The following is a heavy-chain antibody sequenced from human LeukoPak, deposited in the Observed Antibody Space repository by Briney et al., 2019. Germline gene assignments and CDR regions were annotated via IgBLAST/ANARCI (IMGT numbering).Heavy chain of an antibody. D-gene: IGHD3-10*01. Sequence: ASETLSLTCAVSGGSISSSNWWNWVRQPPGKGLEWIGEIYHSGSTNYNPSLKSRVTMSVDTSKNQFSLKVSSVTAADTAVYYCARVFDSGSQAYFYYMDVWGKGTTVTIFS. J-gene: IGHJ6*03. CDR3: ARVFDSGSQAYFYYMDV. V-gene: IGHV4-4*02. CDR2: IYHSGST. CDR1: GGSISSSNW.